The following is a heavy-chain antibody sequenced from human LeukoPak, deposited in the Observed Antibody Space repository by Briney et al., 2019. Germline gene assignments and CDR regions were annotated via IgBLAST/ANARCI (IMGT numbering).Heavy chain of an antibody. CDR3: ASGNLDAFDI. Sequence: SETLSLTCADYGGSFSGYYWSWIRQPPGKGLEWIGEINHSGSTNYNPSLKSRVTISVDTSKNQFSLKLSSVTAADTAVYYCASGNLDAFDIWGQGTMVTVSS. V-gene: IGHV4-34*01. J-gene: IGHJ3*02. CDR2: INHSGST. D-gene: IGHD1-14*01. CDR1: GGSFSGYY.